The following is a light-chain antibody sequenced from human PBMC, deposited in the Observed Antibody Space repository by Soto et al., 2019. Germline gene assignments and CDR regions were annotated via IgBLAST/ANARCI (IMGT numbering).Light chain of an antibody. CDR1: QTISSW. V-gene: IGKV1-5*01. CDR3: QQYNSYPWT. J-gene: IGKJ1*01. CDR2: DAS. Sequence: DIHMTQSPSTLSACVGDRVNITCRASQTISSWLAWYQQKPGKAPKLLIYDASSLESGVPSRFSGSGSGTEFTLTISSLQPDDFATYYCQQYNSYPWTFGQGTKVDIK.